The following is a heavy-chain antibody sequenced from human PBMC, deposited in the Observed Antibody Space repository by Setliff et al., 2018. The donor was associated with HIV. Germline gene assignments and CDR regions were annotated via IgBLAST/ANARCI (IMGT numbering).Heavy chain of an antibody. CDR1: GGFFSGYY. CDR2: INRRGST. J-gene: IGHJ3*02. CDR3: ARPLSESYNFWGDAFAI. Sequence: KPSETLSLTCAVYGGFFSGYYWSWIRQSPGKGLEWIGEINRRGSTNYNPSLKSRVTISVDTSKNLFSLKLSSATAADTAIYYCARPLSESYNFWGDAFAIWGQGTMVTVSS. D-gene: IGHD3-3*01. V-gene: IGHV4-34*01.